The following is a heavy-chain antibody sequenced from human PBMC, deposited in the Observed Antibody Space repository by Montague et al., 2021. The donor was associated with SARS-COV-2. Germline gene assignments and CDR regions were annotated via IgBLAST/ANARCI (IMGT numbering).Heavy chain of an antibody. Sequence: SETLSLTCTVSGASISSYYWTWIRQPPGKGLEWITDTSHDDYTTYNPSLKSRVTMSIDRSKSLLSLTMTSVTAADAAVYYCARGGSKYGADAFDLWGQGTMVIVSA. CDR2: TSHDDYT. V-gene: IGHV4-59*12. D-gene: IGHD4/OR15-4a*01. CDR3: ARGGSKYGADAFDL. CDR1: GASISSYY. J-gene: IGHJ3*01.